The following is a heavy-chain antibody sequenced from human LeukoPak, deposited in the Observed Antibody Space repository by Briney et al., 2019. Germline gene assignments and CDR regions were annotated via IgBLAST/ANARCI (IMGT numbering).Heavy chain of an antibody. D-gene: IGHD5-12*01. Sequence: SETLSLTCTVSGGSISPYYWSWLRQPPGKGLEWIGFISHSGTTKYNPSLQSRVTISVDASKNQFSLNLSSVTAADTAVYYCARDKIVAVGDSFEIWGQGTWVTVSS. V-gene: IGHV4-59*01. CDR2: ISHSGTT. CDR3: ARDKIVAVGDSFEI. J-gene: IGHJ3*02. CDR1: GGSISPYY.